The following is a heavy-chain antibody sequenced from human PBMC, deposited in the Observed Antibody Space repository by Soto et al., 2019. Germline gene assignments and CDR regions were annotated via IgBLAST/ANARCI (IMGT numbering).Heavy chain of an antibody. Sequence: EVQLLESGGALEHPGGSLRLSCAAAGFAFSTYAMTWVRQAPGKGLEWVSAISGSGGSSYYAASVKGRFTISRDNSKNTLFLQMNGLRAEDTAVYYCAKVTKRAAAGRYEYYKYGMDVWGQGTTVTVSS. CDR3: AKVTKRAAAGRYEYYKYGMDV. CDR1: GFAFSTYA. J-gene: IGHJ6*02. CDR2: ISGSGGSS. D-gene: IGHD6-13*01. V-gene: IGHV3-23*01.